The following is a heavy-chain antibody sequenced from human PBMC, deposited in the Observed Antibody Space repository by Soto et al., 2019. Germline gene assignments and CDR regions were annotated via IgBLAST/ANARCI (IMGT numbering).Heavy chain of an antibody. CDR1: GYTFTSYA. CDR3: ARVDLLDRVVVVPAAMPVMLAFDI. J-gene: IGHJ3*02. CDR2: INAGNGNT. Sequence: QVQLVQSGAEVKKPGASVKVSCKASGYTFTSYAMHWVRQAPGQRLEWMGWINAGNGNTKYSQKFQGRVTITRDTSASTAYVELSSVRSEDTAVYYCARVDLLDRVVVVPAAMPVMLAFDIWGQGTMVTVSS. V-gene: IGHV1-3*01. D-gene: IGHD2-2*01.